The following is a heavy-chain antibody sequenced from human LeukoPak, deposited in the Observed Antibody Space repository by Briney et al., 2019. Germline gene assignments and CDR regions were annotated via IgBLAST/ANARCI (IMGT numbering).Heavy chain of an antibody. CDR1: GYSISSGYS. V-gene: IGHV4-38-2*02. CDR3: AREGGIFS. Sequence: PSETLSLTCTVSGYSISSGYSWGWIRQPPGKGLEWIGSIYHSGSTYYNPSLKSRVTISVDTSKNQFSLKLSSVTAADMAVYYCAREGGIFSWGQGTLVTVSS. CDR2: IYHSGST. D-gene: IGHD3-16*01. J-gene: IGHJ5*02.